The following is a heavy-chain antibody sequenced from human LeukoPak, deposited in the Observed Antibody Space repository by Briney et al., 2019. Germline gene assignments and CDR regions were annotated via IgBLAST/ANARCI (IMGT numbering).Heavy chain of an antibody. CDR2: VYAAGNT. CDR3: ARAGDVVVVPPTAYLPPRYYMDV. CDR1: GGPISSGTYY. V-gene: IGHV4-61*02. D-gene: IGHD2-2*01. J-gene: IGHJ6*03. Sequence: SETLSLTCTASGGPISSGTYYWSWNRQTAEKGLESIGIVYAAGNTKYNPSLKSRVTISLDTSKTQFSLILSSVTAADTAVYYCARAGDVVVVPPTAYLPPRYYMDVWGKGTSVTVSS.